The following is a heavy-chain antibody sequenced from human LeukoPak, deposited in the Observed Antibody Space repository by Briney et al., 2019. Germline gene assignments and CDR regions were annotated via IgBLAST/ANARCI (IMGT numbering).Heavy chain of an antibody. CDR2: IYYSGST. J-gene: IGHJ4*02. CDR3: TSSYYYDSSGYIAV. Sequence: SETLSLTCTVSGGSINSYYWSWIRQPPGKGLEWIGYIYYSGSTNYNPSLKSRVTISLDTSRTQFSLKPSSVTAADTAVYYCTSSYYYDSSGYIAVWGQGTLVTVSS. D-gene: IGHD3-22*01. V-gene: IGHV4-59*01. CDR1: GGSINSYY.